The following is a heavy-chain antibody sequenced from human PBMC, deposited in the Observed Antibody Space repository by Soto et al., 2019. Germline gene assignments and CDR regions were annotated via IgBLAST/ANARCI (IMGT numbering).Heavy chain of an antibody. CDR1: GFTFSSYS. CDR2: ISSSSSSTI. V-gene: IGHV3-48*02. J-gene: IGHJ5*02. D-gene: IGHD6-6*01. Sequence: PGGSLSLSCAASGFTFSSYSMNWVRQAPGKGLEWVSYISSSSSSTIYYADSVKGRFTISRDNAKNSLYLQMNSLRDEDTAVYYCARDRAGIAARRGWFDPWGQGTLVTVSS. CDR3: ARDRAGIAARRGWFDP.